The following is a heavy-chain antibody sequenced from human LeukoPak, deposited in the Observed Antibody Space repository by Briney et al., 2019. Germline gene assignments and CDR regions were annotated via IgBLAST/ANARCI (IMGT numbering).Heavy chain of an antibody. Sequence: GGSLRLSCAVSGITLSNYGMSWVRQAPGKGLEWVAGISGGGGGTSYADSVKGRFTISRDNPKNTLYLQMNNLRAEDTAVYFCAKRGVVIRVILVGFHKEAYYFDSWGQRALVTISS. CDR1: GITLSNYG. CDR2: ISGGGGGT. D-gene: IGHD3-22*01. CDR3: AKRGVVIRVILVGFHKEAYYFDS. J-gene: IGHJ4*02. V-gene: IGHV3-23*01.